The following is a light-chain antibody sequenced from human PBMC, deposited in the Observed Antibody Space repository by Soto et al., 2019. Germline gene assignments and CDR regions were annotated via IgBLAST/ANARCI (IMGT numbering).Light chain of an antibody. Sequence: EIVLTQSPATLSLSPGDRATLSCRASQSVSRYLAWYQQAPDRAPRLLIYDASNRATGIPARFSGSGSGTDFALTISSLEPEDFAVYYCQQCRKWPTTFGQGTRLEI. CDR2: DAS. J-gene: IGKJ5*01. CDR1: QSVSRY. CDR3: QQCRKWPTT. V-gene: IGKV3-11*01.